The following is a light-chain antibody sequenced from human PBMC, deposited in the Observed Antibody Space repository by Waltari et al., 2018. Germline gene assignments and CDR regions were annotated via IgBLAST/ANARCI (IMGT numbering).Light chain of an antibody. V-gene: IGKV2-30*02. Sequence: DVVMTQSTLSLPVTLGQPASISCRSRQRLVHSDGKTYLYWFQQRPGQSPRRLIYKVSDRDAGVPDRFSGSGSGTDFTLKISRVEAEDVGVYYCMQGTHWPYTFGQGTKLETK. CDR3: MQGTHWPYT. CDR1: QRLVHSDGKTY. J-gene: IGKJ2*01. CDR2: KVS.